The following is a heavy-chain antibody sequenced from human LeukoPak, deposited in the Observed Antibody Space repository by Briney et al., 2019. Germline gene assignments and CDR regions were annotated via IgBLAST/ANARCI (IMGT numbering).Heavy chain of an antibody. D-gene: IGHD2-2*01. J-gene: IGHJ5*02. CDR2: INPNSGGT. CDR3: ARGGVVVPAATFVDP. V-gene: IGHV1-2*02. CDR1: GYTFTGYY. Sequence: ASVKVSCKASGYTFTGYYMHWVRQAPGQGLEWMGWINPNSGGTNYAQKFQGRVTMTRDTSISTAYMELSRLRSDDTAVYYCARGGVVVPAATFVDPWGQGTLVTVSS.